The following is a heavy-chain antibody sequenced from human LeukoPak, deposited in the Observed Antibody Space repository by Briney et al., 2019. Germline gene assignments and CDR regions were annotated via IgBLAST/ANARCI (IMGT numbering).Heavy chain of an antibody. V-gene: IGHV4-39*02. CDR3: AREGGSHRTGSY. CDR1: GVSISSSYSY. J-gene: IGHJ4*02. D-gene: IGHD3-10*01. CDR2: IYYTGNT. Sequence: PSETMSLTCTVSGVSISSSYSYWGWIRQPPGMGLEWIGSIYYTGNTYYNASLKSQVSISIDTSKNQFSLKLTSVTAADTAVYYCAREGGSHRTGSYWGQGTLVTVSS.